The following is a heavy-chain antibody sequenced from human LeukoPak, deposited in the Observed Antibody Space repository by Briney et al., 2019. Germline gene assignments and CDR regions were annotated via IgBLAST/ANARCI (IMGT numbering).Heavy chain of an antibody. CDR1: GFTFSSYA. V-gene: IGHV3-30-3*01. Sequence: GGSLRLSCAASGFTFSSYAMHWVRQAPGKGLEWVAVISYDGSNKYYADSVKGRFTISRDNSKNTLYLQMNSLRAEDTAVYYCARDRYYYDSSGYPKWGQGTLVTVSS. CDR2: ISYDGSNK. CDR3: ARDRYYYDSSGYPK. D-gene: IGHD3-22*01. J-gene: IGHJ4*02.